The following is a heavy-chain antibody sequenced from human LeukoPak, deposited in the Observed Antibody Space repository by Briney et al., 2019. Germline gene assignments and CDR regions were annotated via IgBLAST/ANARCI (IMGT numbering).Heavy chain of an antibody. V-gene: IGHV4-61*01. CDR2: IYYTGTT. J-gene: IGHJ4*02. CDR3: ASKSTDHGELRFDY. CDR1: GDSIFTTRYH. Sequence: PSETLSLTCTVTGDSIFTTRYHWSWIRQPPGTGLEWIGYIYYTGTTNYNPSLKSRVTISVDTSKNQFSLKVSSVTAADTGVYYCASKSTDHGELRFDYWGQGTLVTVSS. D-gene: IGHD4-17*01.